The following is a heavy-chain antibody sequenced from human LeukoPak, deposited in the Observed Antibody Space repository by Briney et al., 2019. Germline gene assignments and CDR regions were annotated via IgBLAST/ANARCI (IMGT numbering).Heavy chain of an antibody. V-gene: IGHV3-30*03. Sequence: GGSLRLSCAASGFTFSSYGMHWVRQAPGKGLEWVAVISYDGSNKYYADSVKGRFTISRDNSKNTLYLLMNSLRAEDMAVYYCASEGMDVWGQGTTVTVSS. D-gene: IGHD3-10*01. J-gene: IGHJ6*02. CDR2: ISYDGSNK. CDR3: ASEGMDV. CDR1: GFTFSSYG.